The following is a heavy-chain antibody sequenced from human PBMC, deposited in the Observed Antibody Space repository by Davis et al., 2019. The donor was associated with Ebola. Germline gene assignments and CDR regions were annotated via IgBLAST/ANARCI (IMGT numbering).Heavy chain of an antibody. CDR3: ARTSGGYGDYELYY. V-gene: IGHV4-59*01. CDR2: TYYSGST. Sequence: SETLSLTCTVSGGSISSYYLRCIRQPPGQGLEWIGYTYYSGSTNYNPSLKSRVTISVDTSKNQFSLKLSSVTAADTAVYYCARTSGGYGDYELYYWGQGTLVTVSS. CDR1: GGSISSYY. D-gene: IGHD4-17*01. J-gene: IGHJ4*02.